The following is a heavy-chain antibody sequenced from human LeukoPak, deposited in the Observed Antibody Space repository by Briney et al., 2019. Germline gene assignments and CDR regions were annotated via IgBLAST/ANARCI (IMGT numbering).Heavy chain of an antibody. J-gene: IGHJ5*01. V-gene: IGHV4-39*01. D-gene: IGHD3-10*01. CDR3: AGLWFGELLYNWFDP. CDR2: IYYSGST. CDR1: GGSISSSSYY. Sequence: SETLSLTCTVSGGSISSSSYYWGWIRQPPGKGLEWIGSIYYSGSTYYNPSLKSRVTISVDTSKNQFSLKLSSVAAADTAVYYCAGLWFGELLYNWFDPWGQGILVTVSS.